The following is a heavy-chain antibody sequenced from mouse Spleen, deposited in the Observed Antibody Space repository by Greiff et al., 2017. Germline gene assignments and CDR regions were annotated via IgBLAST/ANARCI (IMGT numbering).Heavy chain of an antibody. Sequence: EVKLVESGGGLVKLGGSLKLSCAASGFTFSSYAMSWVRQTPEKRLEWVATISSGGGNTYYPDSVKGRFTISRDNAKNTLYLQMSSLKSEDTAMYYCARWKGGYFDVWGAGTTVTVSS. J-gene: IGHJ1*01. V-gene: IGHV5-9*04. CDR3: ARWKGGYFDV. CDR2: ISSGGGNT. CDR1: GFTFSSYA.